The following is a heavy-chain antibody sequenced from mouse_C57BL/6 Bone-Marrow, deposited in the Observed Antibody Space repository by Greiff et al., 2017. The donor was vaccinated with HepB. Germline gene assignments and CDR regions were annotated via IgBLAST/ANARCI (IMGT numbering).Heavy chain of an antibody. CDR3: AILYDGYYVDAY. CDR2: IWRGGST. D-gene: IGHD2-3*01. V-gene: IGHV2-5*01. CDR1: GFSLTSYG. Sequence: VMLVESGPGLVQPSQSLSITCTVSGFSLTSYGVHWVRQSPGKGLEWLGVIWRGGSTDYNAAFMSRLSITKDNAKSQVFFKMNSLQADDTAIYYCAILYDGYYVDAYWGQGTLVTVSA. J-gene: IGHJ3*01.